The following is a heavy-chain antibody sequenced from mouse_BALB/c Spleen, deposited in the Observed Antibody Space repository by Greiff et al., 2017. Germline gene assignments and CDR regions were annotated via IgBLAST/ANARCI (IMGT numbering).Heavy chain of an antibody. V-gene: IGHV7-3*02. J-gene: IGHJ2*01. Sequence: EVKLVESGGGLVQPGGSLRLSCATSGFTFTDYYMSWVRQPPGKALEWLGFIRNKANGYTTEYSASVKGRFTISRDNSQSILYLQMNTLRAEDSATYYCARDRRYYYFDYWGQGTTLTVSS. CDR3: ARDRRYYYFDY. CDR1: GFTFTDYY. D-gene: IGHD2-14*01. CDR2: IRNKANGYTT.